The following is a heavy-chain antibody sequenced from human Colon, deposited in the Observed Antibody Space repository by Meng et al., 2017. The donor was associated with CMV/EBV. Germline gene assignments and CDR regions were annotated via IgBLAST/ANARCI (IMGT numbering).Heavy chain of an antibody. D-gene: IGHD2-2*01. CDR2: ISAYNGNT. Sequence: ASVKVSCKASGYTFTSYGISWVRQAPGQGLEWMGWISAYNGNTNYAQKFQGRVTMTRDTSISTAYMELSRLRSDDTAVYYCVQLLGIDYWGQGTLVTVSS. CDR3: VQLLGIDY. J-gene: IGHJ4*02. V-gene: IGHV1-18*01. CDR1: GYTFTSYG.